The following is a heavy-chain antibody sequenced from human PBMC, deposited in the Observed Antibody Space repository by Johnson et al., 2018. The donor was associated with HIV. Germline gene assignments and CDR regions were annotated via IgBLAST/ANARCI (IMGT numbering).Heavy chain of an antibody. CDR3: AKGSSSWPNDACDI. D-gene: IGHD6-13*01. CDR2: ISFAGVKK. Sequence: QVQLVESGGGLVQPGGSLRLSCAASGFTFSSYGMAWVRQAPGKGLEWVTVISFAGVKKYYADSVKGRFTISRDNSKGTLYLQMDGVRPEDTALYYWAKGSSSWPNDACDIWGQGTMVTVSS. V-gene: IGHV3-30*18. CDR1: GFTFSSYG. J-gene: IGHJ3*02.